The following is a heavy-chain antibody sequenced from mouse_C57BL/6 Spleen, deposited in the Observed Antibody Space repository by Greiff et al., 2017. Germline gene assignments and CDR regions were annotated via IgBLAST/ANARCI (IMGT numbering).Heavy chain of an antibody. CDR1: GYTFPDYE. V-gene: IGHV1-15*01. CDR3: TRGYYGN. CDR2: IDPETGGT. J-gene: IGHJ3*01. D-gene: IGHD1-1*01. Sequence: QVQLQQSGAELVRPGASVTLSCKASGYTFPDYEMHWVKQTPVHGLEWIGAIDPETGGTAYNQKFKGKAILTADKSSSTAYMELRSLTSEDSAVYYCTRGYYGNWGQGTLVTVSA.